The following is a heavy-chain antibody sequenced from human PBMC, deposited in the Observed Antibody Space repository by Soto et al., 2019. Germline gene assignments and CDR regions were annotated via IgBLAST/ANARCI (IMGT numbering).Heavy chain of an antibody. CDR2: SWGDGSNK. Sequence: GGSLTLSCAASGFTFSSDGMHWVRQAPGKGLEWVAVSWGDGSNKHYADSAQDRLTIFRVNSKNTVSPQKNTLRTEETAVYYCSRDSNTYYYDSSGCYIDYWGRGTLVTVSS. CDR3: SRDSNTYYYDSSGCYIDY. J-gene: IGHJ4*02. V-gene: IGHV3-33*01. D-gene: IGHD3-22*01. CDR1: GFTFSSDG.